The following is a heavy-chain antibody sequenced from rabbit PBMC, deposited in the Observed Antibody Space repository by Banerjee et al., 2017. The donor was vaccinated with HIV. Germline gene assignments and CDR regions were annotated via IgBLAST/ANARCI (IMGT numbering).Heavy chain of an antibody. Sequence: QEQLEESGGDLVKPGASLTLTCTASGFSFSSNAMCWVRQAPGKGLEWIGCIYAADGSTDYASWAKGRFSVSKTSSTTVTLQMTSLTAADTATYFCAREHSYDDYGNFNLWGQGTLVT. J-gene: IGHJ4*01. V-gene: IGHV1S45*01. CDR3: AREHSYDDYGNFNL. CDR2: IYAADGST. D-gene: IGHD2-1*01. CDR1: GFSFSSNA.